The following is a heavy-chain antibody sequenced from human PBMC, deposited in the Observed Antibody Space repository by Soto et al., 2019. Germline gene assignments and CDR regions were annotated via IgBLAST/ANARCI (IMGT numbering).Heavy chain of an antibody. V-gene: IGHV3-30-3*01. CDR1: GFIFRDYA. Sequence: GGSLRLSCAASGFIFRDYAMHWVRQAPGKGLEWVAVISYDANNEYYADSVKGRFTISRDNSKNTLYLQMNSLRAEDTAMYFCARDPLTIFGVPFDYWGQGTLVTVSS. J-gene: IGHJ4*02. CDR2: ISYDANNE. CDR3: ARDPLTIFGVPFDY. D-gene: IGHD3-3*01.